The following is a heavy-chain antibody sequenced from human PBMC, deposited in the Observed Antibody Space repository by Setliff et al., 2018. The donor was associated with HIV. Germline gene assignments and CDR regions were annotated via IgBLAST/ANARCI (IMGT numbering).Heavy chain of an antibody. CDR1: GGSISSYY. D-gene: IGHD6-19*01. Sequence: PSETLSLTCTVSGGSISSYYWSWIRQSPGKGPEWIGFIYYSGSTNYSPSLKSRVTISVDTSKNQFSLKLSSVTAEDTAVYYCAREFTSVAGTRPPFDPWGQGTLVTVSS. CDR3: AREFTSVAGTRPPFDP. CDR2: IYYSGST. J-gene: IGHJ5*02. V-gene: IGHV4-59*12.